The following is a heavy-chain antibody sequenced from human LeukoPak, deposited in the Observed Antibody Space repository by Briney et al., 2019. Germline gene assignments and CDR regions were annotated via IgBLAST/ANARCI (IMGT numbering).Heavy chain of an antibody. J-gene: IGHJ4*02. CDR3: ARAQSGSYHGGFDY. CDR2: ISAYNGNT. CDR1: GYTFTSYG. D-gene: IGHD1-26*01. V-gene: IGHV1-18*01. Sequence: GASVKVSCKASGYTFTSYGISWVRQAPGQGLEWVGWISAYNGNTNYAQKLQGRVTMTTDTSTSTAYMELRSLRSDDTAVYYCARAQSGSYHGGFDYWGQGTLVTVSS.